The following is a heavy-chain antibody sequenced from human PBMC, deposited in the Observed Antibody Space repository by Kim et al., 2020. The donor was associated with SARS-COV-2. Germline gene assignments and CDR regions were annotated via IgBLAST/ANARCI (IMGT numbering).Heavy chain of an antibody. D-gene: IGHD6-13*01. Sequence: GGSLRLSCEASGFTFKDYVMTWVRQAPGKGLEWVSVISATGDITHYADSVKGRFTISRDDSKNTLYLQMNSLRVEDTALYYCAKRIGASGTGNYGTDVWGQGTKVTVSS. J-gene: IGHJ6*02. CDR1: GFTFKDYV. CDR3: AKRIGASGTGNYGTDV. V-gene: IGHV3-23*01. CDR2: ISATGDIT.